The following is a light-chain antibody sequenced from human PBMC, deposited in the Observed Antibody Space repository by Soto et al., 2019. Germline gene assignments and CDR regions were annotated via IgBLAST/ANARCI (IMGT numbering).Light chain of an antibody. Sequence: QSALTQPASVSGSPGQSITISCTGTSSDVGGYDHVSWYQLHPGKAPKLMVFEVNNRPSGVSYRFSGSRSGNTASLTISGLQAEDEADYFCSSYSISTAYLFGTGTRSPS. J-gene: IGLJ1*01. CDR1: SSDVGGYDH. CDR3: SSYSISTAYL. CDR2: EVN. V-gene: IGLV2-14*01.